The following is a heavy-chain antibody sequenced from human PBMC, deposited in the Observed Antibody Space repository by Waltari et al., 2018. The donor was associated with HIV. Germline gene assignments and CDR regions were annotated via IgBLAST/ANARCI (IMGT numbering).Heavy chain of an antibody. CDR1: GFPFSRYA. D-gene: IGHD3-22*01. CDR2: ISFDGSSA. V-gene: IGHV3-30-3*01. Sequence: QDQLVESGGGVVQPGRSLRLSCAASGFPFSRYAMHWVRQAPGKGLEGVVVISFDGSSAYYADSVKGRFTISKDNPKNTLYLQMKSLITEDTAVYFCARDSLYSDSSGYYFRPFDMWGQGTMVTVSS. CDR3: ARDSLYSDSSGYYFRPFDM. J-gene: IGHJ3*02.